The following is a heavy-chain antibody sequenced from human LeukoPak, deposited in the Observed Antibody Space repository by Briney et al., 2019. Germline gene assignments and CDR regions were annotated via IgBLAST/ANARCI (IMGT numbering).Heavy chain of an antibody. D-gene: IGHD3-10*01. J-gene: IGHJ6*02. CDR2: INPSGGST. CDR1: GYTFTSYY. Sequence: ASVKVSCKASGYTFTSYYMHWVRQAPGQGLQWMGIINPSGGSTSYAQKFQGRATMTRDTSTSTVYMELSSLRSEDTAVYYCARDHYGSGSPFRYGMDVWGQGTTVTVSS. CDR3: ARDHYGSGSPFRYGMDV. V-gene: IGHV1-46*01.